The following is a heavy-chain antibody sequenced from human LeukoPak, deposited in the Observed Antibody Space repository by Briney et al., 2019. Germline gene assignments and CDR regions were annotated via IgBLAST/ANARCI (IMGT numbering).Heavy chain of an antibody. CDR3: YFWSGYYSDYYYGMDV. D-gene: IGHD3-3*01. CDR2: INSDGSST. CDR1: GFTFSSYG. Sequence: GGSLRLSCAASGFTFSSYGMHWVRQAPGKGLVWVSRINSDGSSTSYADSVKGRFTISRDNAKNTLYLQMNSLRAEDTAVYYCYFWSGYYSDYYYGMDVWGQGTTVTVSS. J-gene: IGHJ6*02. V-gene: IGHV3-74*01.